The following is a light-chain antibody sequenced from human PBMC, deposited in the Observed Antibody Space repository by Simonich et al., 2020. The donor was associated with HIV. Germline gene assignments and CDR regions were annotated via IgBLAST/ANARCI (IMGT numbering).Light chain of an antibody. J-gene: IGKJ3*01. V-gene: IGKV1-39*01. CDR1: QSISSY. Sequence: DIQMTQSPSSLSASVGDRVTITCRASQSISSYLNWYQQKPGKSPQLLIYGASSLQSGFPSRFSGSGSGTDFTLTISSLQPEDFATYYCQQSYSTTFGPGTKVDIK. CDR3: QQSYSTT. CDR2: GAS.